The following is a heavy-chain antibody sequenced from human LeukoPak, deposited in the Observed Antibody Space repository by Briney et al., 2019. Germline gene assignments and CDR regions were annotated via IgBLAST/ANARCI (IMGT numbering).Heavy chain of an antibody. CDR3: ARVAAGGKGFDY. D-gene: IGHD6-13*01. CDR1: GFTFSTYD. V-gene: IGHV3-13*01. CDR2: IDTTGYT. Sequence: GGSLRLSCAASGFTFSTYDIHWVRQATGKGLDWVSAIDTTGYTYYAGSVKGRFTISRENAKNSLYLQMNSLRAGDMAVYYCARVAAGGKGFDYWGQGILVTVSS. J-gene: IGHJ4*02.